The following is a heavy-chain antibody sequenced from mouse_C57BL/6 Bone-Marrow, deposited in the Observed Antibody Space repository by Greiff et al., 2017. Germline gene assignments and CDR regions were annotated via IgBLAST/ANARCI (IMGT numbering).Heavy chain of an antibody. V-gene: IGHV1-81*01. CDR2: IYPRSGNT. CDR3: ARGDGYYAFFDY. J-gene: IGHJ2*01. Sequence: QVQLQQSGAELARPGASVKLSCKASGYTFTSYGISWVKQRPGQGLEWIGEIYPRSGNTYSNEKFKGKATLTADKSSSTAYMELRSLTSEDSAVXFCARGDGYYAFFDYWGQGTTLTVSS. CDR1: GYTFTSYG. D-gene: IGHD2-3*01.